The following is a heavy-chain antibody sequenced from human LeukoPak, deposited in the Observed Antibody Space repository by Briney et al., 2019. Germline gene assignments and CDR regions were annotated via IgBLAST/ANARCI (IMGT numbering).Heavy chain of an antibody. Sequence: SETLSLTCTVSGGSISSNYWSWIRQSPGKGLEWIGYIYYRGSTDYNPSLKSRVTISVDTSKNQFSLKLSSVTAADTAVYYCARGHGYSSDHFDYWGQGTLVTVSS. V-gene: IGHV4-59*08. J-gene: IGHJ4*02. CDR2: IYYRGST. D-gene: IGHD6-19*01. CDR3: ARGHGYSSDHFDY. CDR1: GGSISSNY.